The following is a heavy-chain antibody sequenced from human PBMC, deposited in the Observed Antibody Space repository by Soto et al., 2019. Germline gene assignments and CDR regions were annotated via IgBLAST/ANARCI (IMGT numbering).Heavy chain of an antibody. CDR3: AIHPGKDGFDI. Sequence: EVQLVESGGGLVQPGGSLRLSCAASGFTFSTYWMSWVRQAPGKGLEWVANIKQDGSEKYYVDFVKGRFIISRDNAKNSLYLQMNSLRAEDTAVYYCAIHPGKDGFDIWGQGTMVTVFS. V-gene: IGHV3-7*01. CDR2: IKQDGSEK. J-gene: IGHJ3*02. CDR1: GFTFSTYW.